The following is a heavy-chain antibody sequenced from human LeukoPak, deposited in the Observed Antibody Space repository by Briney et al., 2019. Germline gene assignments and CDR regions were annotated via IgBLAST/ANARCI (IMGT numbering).Heavy chain of an antibody. D-gene: IGHD6-13*01. Sequence: GGALRLSCAAPGFTFSNYAMSRVRQAPGKGLEWVSVISGNGESTYYADSVKGRFTISIDNFNNTVYLQMSSLRAEDTAVYHCSSEIGQLDDWGQGTLVTVSS. J-gene: IGHJ4*02. CDR2: ISGNGEST. CDR1: GFTFSNYA. V-gene: IGHV3-23*01. CDR3: SSEIGQLDD.